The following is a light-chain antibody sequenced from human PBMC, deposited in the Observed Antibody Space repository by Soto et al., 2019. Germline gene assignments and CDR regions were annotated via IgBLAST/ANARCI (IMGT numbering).Light chain of an antibody. CDR2: EVS. V-gene: IGLV2-14*01. CDR3: SSYKSSSTLYV. Sequence: ALTQPASVSGSPGQSITISCTGTSSDVGGYNYVSWYQQHPGKAPKLMIYEVSNRPSGVSNRFSGSKSGNTASLTISGLQADDAADYYCSSYKSSSTLYVFGTGTRSPS. CDR1: SSDVGGYNY. J-gene: IGLJ1*01.